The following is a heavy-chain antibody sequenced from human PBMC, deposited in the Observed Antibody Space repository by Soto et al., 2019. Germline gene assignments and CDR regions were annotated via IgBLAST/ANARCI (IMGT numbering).Heavy chain of an antibody. Sequence: EVQLLESGGDLVQPGGSLRLSCAASGFTFNNYAMSWVRQAPGKGLEWVSGISSGGGSTYYADSVKGRFTISRDNSRNTLSLQMNSLRAEDTALYYCAKDPNGDYVCGFEMWGQGTKVTVSS. D-gene: IGHD4-17*01. CDR1: GFTFNNYA. V-gene: IGHV3-23*01. CDR3: AKDPNGDYVCGFEM. CDR2: ISSGGGST. J-gene: IGHJ3*02.